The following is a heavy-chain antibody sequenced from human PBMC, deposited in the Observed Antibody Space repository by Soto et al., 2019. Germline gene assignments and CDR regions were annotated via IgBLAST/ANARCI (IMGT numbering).Heavy chain of an antibody. Sequence: QGHPVQSGAEVKKPGTSVKVSCKASGYTFTRYGISWVRQAPGQGLEWMGWISGYNGDTNYAQNLQGRVTMTIDTSTSTAYMELRSLTSDDTAVYYCAKNGHPPYYYYGLDVWGQGTTVTVSS. CDR2: ISGYNGDT. J-gene: IGHJ6*02. CDR3: AKNGHPPYYYYGLDV. V-gene: IGHV1-18*01. CDR1: GYTFTRYG. D-gene: IGHD2-8*01.